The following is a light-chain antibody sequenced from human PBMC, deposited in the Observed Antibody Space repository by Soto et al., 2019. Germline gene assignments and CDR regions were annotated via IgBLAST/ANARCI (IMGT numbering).Light chain of an antibody. V-gene: IGKV4-1*01. CDR1: QSVFYSPNNKNY. Sequence: DIVMTQSPDSLAVSLGERATINCKSSQSVFYSPNNKNYLAWYQQKPGQPPKLLLSWASTRESGVPDRFSGSGSGTDFALTIRSLQAEDVAVYYCQQYYSNPPLFTFGPGTKVDSK. CDR3: QQYYSNPPLFT. J-gene: IGKJ3*01. CDR2: WAS.